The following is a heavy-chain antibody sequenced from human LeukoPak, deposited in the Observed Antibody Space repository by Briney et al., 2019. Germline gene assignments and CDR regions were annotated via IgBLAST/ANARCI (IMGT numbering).Heavy chain of an antibody. CDR3: ARDFVHYYDSSGFEYYFDF. Sequence: GGSLRLSWAASGXTFSRYAMHWVRQAPGRGLEYVSAISSNGGRTYYENSVKGRFTISRDNSKNTLYLQMGSLRAEDMAVYYCARDFVHYYDSSGFEYYFDFWGQGTLVTVSS. V-gene: IGHV3-64*01. CDR1: GXTFSRYA. CDR2: ISSNGGRT. D-gene: IGHD3-22*01. J-gene: IGHJ4*02.